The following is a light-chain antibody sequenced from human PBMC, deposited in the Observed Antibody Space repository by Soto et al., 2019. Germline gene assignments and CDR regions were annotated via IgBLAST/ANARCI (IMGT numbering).Light chain of an antibody. CDR1: QAVSSIL. V-gene: IGKV3-20*01. CDR2: GVS. CDR3: QQHGTSPI. J-gene: IGKJ4*01. Sequence: EVVLTQSPGTLSLSPGERATLSCRASQAVSSILLAWYQQKPGQAPRLLIYGVSSRATGIPDRFSGSGSGTDFTLTVSRLEPEDFAVYYCQQHGTSPIFGGGTKVDIK.